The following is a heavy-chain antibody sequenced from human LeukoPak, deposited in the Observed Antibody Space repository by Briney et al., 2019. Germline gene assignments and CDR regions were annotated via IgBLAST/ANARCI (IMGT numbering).Heavy chain of an antibody. Sequence: GGALRLSCAASGFIFRKYGMHWVRQAPGKGLEWVAVISFDGKVQYYADSVKGRFTISRDNSKNTLYLQMNSLRAEDTAVYYSSKEVEMIAATGNDYWGQGTLVTVSS. J-gene: IGHJ4*02. V-gene: IGHV3-30*18. CDR2: ISFDGKVQ. CDR3: SKEVEMIAATGNDY. D-gene: IGHD2-15*01. CDR1: GFIFRKYG.